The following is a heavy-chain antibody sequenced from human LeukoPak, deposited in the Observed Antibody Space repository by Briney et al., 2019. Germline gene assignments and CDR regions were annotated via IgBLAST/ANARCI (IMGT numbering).Heavy chain of an antibody. CDR1: GFTFSDYA. V-gene: IGHV3-69-1*01. CDR2: ISRTGVI. J-gene: IGHJ4*02. CDR3: ARDHNWGFDY. D-gene: IGHD7-27*01. Sequence: GGSLRLSCAASGFTFSDYAMNWVRQTPGKGLEWVSYISRTGVIYYAASVRGRFSISRDNAMNSVYMHMNSLGAEDTALYYCARDHNWGFDYWGRGTLVTVSS.